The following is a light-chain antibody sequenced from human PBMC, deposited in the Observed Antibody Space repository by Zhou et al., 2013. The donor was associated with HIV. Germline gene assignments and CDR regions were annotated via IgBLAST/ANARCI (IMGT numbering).Light chain of an antibody. V-gene: IGKV4-1*01. J-gene: IGKJ1*01. CDR2: WAS. CDR1: QSVLYSSNNKNY. CDR3: LQHNSLPQT. Sequence: DIVMTQSPDSLAVSLGERATINCKSSQSVLYSSNNKNYLAWYHQKPGQPPKLLIYWASTRESGVPSRFSGSGSGTEFTLTISSLQLEDFATYYCLQHNSLPQTFGQGTKVEIK.